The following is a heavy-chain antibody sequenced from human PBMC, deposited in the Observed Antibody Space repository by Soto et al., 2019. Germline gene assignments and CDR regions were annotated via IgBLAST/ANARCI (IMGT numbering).Heavy chain of an antibody. V-gene: IGHV3-23*01. CDR2: VYGGGGST. CDR3: TKLRTITTGASDC. CDR1: GFTFSNYA. J-gene: IGHJ4*02. Sequence: EVQLLESGGGLVQPGGSLRLSCAASGFTFSNYAMSWVRQAPGKGLEWVSAVYGGGGSTYYADSVKGRFTISRDNSKSTLSLEMNSLRAEDTAVYYCTKLRTITTGASDCWGQGTLVTVSS. D-gene: IGHD1-1*01.